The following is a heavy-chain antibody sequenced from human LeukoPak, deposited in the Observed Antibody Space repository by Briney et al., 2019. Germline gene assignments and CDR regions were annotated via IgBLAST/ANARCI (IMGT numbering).Heavy chain of an antibody. J-gene: IGHJ6*02. CDR1: GFTFSSYS. CDR3: ARVGRGVYGMDV. D-gene: IGHD3-10*01. Sequence: GGSLRLSCAASGFTFSSYSMNWVRQAPGRGLEWVATINPDGTNKYYVGSVKGRFTVSRDNAKNSLYVQMNSLSAEDTAVYYCARVGRGVYGMDVWGQGTTVTVSS. V-gene: IGHV3-7*05. CDR2: INPDGTNK.